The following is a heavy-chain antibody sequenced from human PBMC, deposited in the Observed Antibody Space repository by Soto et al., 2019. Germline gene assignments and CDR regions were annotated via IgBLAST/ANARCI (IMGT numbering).Heavy chain of an antibody. CDR3: AKDYGVIEYLWIDY. Sequence: PGGSLRLSCAASGFTFSSYGMHWVRQAPGKGLEWVAVISYDGSNKYYADSVKGRFTISRDNSKNTLYLQMNSLRAEDTAVYYCAKDYGVIEYLWIDYWGQGTLVTVSS. D-gene: IGHD1-1*01. CDR1: GFTFSSYG. J-gene: IGHJ4*02. CDR2: ISYDGSNK. V-gene: IGHV3-30*18.